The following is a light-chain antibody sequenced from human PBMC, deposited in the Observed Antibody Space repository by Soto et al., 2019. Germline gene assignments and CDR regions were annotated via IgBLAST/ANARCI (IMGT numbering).Light chain of an antibody. CDR3: CSYAGSYTYV. J-gene: IGLJ1*01. CDR2: DVS. CDR1: SSDVGGYNY. V-gene: IGLV2-11*01. Sequence: QSALTQPRSVPGSPGQSVTISCTGTSSDVGGYNYVSWYQQHPGKAPKLMIYDVSKRPSGVPDRFSGSKSGNTAPLTISGLQAEDEADYYCCSYAGSYTYVFGTGTKVTVL.